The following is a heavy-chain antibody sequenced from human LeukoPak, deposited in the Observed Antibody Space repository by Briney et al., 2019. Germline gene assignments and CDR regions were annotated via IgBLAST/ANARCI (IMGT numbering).Heavy chain of an antibody. V-gene: IGHV3-23*01. Sequence: GGSLRLSCAASGFTFSSYAMNWVRQAPEKGLEWVSAISGSGDGTNYADSVKGRFTISRDNSKNTLYLQMNSLRAEDTAVYYCARDYCSSTSCLFDYWGQGTLVTVSS. CDR2: ISGSGDGT. CDR3: ARDYCSSTSCLFDY. J-gene: IGHJ4*02. D-gene: IGHD2-2*01. CDR1: GFTFSSYA.